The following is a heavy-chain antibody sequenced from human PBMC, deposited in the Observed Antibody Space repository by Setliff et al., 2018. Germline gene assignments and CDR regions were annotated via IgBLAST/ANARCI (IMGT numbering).Heavy chain of an antibody. V-gene: IGHV1-2*02. CDR2: ISPHTGVT. Sequence: ASVKVSCKASGYTFRSYAMNWVRQAPGQGLEWMGWISPHTGVTNYAQKFQGRVAMTRDTSINTAYMELSSLRSEDTAVYYCARGGNSGQRWFDPWGQGTLVTVSS. CDR3: ARGGNSGQRWFDP. CDR1: GYTFRSYA. J-gene: IGHJ5*02. D-gene: IGHD3-10*01.